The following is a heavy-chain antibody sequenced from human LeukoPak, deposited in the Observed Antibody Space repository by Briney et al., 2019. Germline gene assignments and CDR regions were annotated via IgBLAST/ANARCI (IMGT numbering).Heavy chain of an antibody. V-gene: IGHV4-4*07. D-gene: IGHD6-13*01. CDR3: ARTGYSSSWYYFDY. CDR2: IYTSGST. Sequence: SETLSLTCTVSGGSISSYYWSWIRQPAGKGLEWIGRIYTSGSTNYNPPLKSRVTMSVDTSKNQFSLKLSSVTAADTAVYYCARTGYSSSWYYFDYWGQGTLVTVSS. CDR1: GGSISSYY. J-gene: IGHJ4*02.